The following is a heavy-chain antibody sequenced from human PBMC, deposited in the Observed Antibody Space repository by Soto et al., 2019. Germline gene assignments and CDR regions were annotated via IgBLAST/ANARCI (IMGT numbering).Heavy chain of an antibody. CDR2: ISGSDGST. J-gene: IGHJ4*02. Sequence: GGSLRLSCAASGFTFSSYAMNWVRQAPGKGLEWVSVISGSDGSTYYADSVKGRFTISRDNSKNTLNLQMNSLRAEDTAVYYCARRSSSWYFDYWGQGTLVTVSP. CDR3: ARRSSSWYFDY. CDR1: GFTFSSYA. D-gene: IGHD6-13*01. V-gene: IGHV3-23*01.